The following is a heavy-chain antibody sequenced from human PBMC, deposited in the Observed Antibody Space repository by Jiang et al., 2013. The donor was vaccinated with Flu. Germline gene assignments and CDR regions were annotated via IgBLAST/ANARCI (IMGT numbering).Heavy chain of an antibody. CDR1: GFTFSSYA. Sequence: VQLLESGGGVVQPGRSLRLSCAASGFTFSSYAMHWVRQAPGKGPEWVAVISYDGSNKYYADSVKGRFTISRDNSKNTLYLQMNSLRAEDTAVYYCAREWELLAHFDYWGQGTLVTVSS. CDR2: ISYDGSNK. CDR3: AREWELLAHFDY. J-gene: IGHJ4*02. D-gene: IGHD1-26*01. V-gene: IGHV3-30*04.